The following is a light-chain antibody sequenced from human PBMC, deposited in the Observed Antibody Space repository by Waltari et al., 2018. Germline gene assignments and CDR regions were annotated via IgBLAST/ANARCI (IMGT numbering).Light chain of an antibody. Sequence: EVVLTQSPATLSLSPGERATLSCRASQSVSIYLAWYQQKPGQAPRLLIYDASNRATGIPARFSGSGSGTDFTLTISSLEPEDFAVYYCQQRKFWPPITIGQGTRLESK. CDR2: DAS. CDR1: QSVSIY. V-gene: IGKV3-11*01. CDR3: QQRKFWPPIT. J-gene: IGKJ5*01.